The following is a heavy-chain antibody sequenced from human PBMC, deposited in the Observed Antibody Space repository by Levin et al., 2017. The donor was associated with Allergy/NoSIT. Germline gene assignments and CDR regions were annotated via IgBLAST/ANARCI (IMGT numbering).Heavy chain of an antibody. CDR2: IYSSGTT. D-gene: IGHD2-15*01. CDR3: ARGKGLAYCSSGSCYSDAFDI. V-gene: IGHV4-31*03. J-gene: IGHJ3*02. Sequence: LRLSCTVSGGSISSGGYYWSWIRQLPGKVLEWIGHIYSSGTTYYNPSLRSRVTISLDTSNNQFSLELSSVTAADTAVYYRARGKGLAYCSSGSCYSDAFDIWGQGTMVAVSS. CDR1: GGSISSGGYY.